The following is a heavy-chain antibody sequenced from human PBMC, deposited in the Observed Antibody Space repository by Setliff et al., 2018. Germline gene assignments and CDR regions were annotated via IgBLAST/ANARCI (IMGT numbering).Heavy chain of an antibody. Sequence: SETLSLTCSVSGGSISSGGFYWSWIRQSAGRGLEWIGHFHTGGATDYNLSLKSRVTMSVDTSKNHFSLKLSSVTAADTAVYYCAGSTVTQVDYWGQGTLVTVSS. CDR1: GGSISSGGFY. V-gene: IGHV4-61*09. CDR3: AGSTVTQVDY. J-gene: IGHJ4*02. D-gene: IGHD4-17*01. CDR2: FHTGGAT.